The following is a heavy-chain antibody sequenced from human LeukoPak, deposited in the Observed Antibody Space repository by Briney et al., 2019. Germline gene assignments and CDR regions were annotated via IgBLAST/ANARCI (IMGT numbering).Heavy chain of an antibody. Sequence: GASVKVSCKASGGTFSSYAISWVRQAPGQGLEWMGGIIPIFGTANYAQKFQGRVTITADESTSTAYMELSSLRSEDTAVYYCARAERWANALDIWGQGTMVTVSS. CDR2: IIPIFGTA. J-gene: IGHJ3*02. CDR3: ARAERWANALDI. V-gene: IGHV1-69*13. D-gene: IGHD5-24*01. CDR1: GGTFSSYA.